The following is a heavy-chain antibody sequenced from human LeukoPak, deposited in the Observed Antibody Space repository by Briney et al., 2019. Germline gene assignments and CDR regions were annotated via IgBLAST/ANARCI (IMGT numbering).Heavy chain of an antibody. J-gene: IGHJ2*01. CDR2: SGGGGGST. CDR1: GFTLSNYD. V-gene: IGHV3-23*01. CDR3: AKALNYWYFDL. Sequence: LAGGSLRLSCAASGFTLSNYDMSRVRQAPGKGLEWVSASGGGGGSTYADSVKGRFIISRDTSKNTLYLQMNSLRAEDTATYYCAKALNYWYFDLWGRGNLVTVSS.